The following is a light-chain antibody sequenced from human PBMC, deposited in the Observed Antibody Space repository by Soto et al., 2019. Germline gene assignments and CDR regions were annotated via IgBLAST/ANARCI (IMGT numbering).Light chain of an antibody. Sequence: DIQMTQSPSSLSASLGDRVTITCRASQSISTFLNWYQQKPGEAPKILIYTASSLQSGVPSRVRGSGSGTDFTLTISSLQPEDVATYHCQQTDSTPWTFGQGTKVEIK. V-gene: IGKV1-39*01. CDR1: QSISTF. CDR3: QQTDSTPWT. J-gene: IGKJ1*01. CDR2: TAS.